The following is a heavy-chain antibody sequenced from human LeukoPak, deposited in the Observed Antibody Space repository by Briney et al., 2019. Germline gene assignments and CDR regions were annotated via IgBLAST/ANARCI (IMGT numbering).Heavy chain of an antibody. CDR1: GFTFSSYA. D-gene: IGHD5-18*01. Sequence: GRSLRLSCAASGFTFSSYAMHWVRQAPGKGLEWVAVISYDGSNKYYADSVKGRFTISRDNSKDTLYLQMNSLRAEDTAVYYCAKDSGIRRVDYFDYWGQGTLVTVSS. V-gene: IGHV3-30-3*01. CDR3: AKDSGIRRVDYFDY. J-gene: IGHJ4*02. CDR2: ISYDGSNK.